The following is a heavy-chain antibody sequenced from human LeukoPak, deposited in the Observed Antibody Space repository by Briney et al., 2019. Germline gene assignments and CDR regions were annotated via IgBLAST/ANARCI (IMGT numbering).Heavy chain of an antibody. J-gene: IGHJ4*02. D-gene: IGHD6-19*01. CDR3: ASTSSPGYSSGWFGEVDD. CDR1: GFTFSSYA. V-gene: IGHV3-30-3*01. CDR2: ISYDGSNK. Sequence: PGGSLRLSCAASGFTFSSYAMHWVRQAPGKGLEWVAVISYDGSNKYYADSVKGRFTISRDNSKNTLYLQMNSLRAEDTAVYYCASTSSPGYSSGWFGEVDDWGQGTLVTVSS.